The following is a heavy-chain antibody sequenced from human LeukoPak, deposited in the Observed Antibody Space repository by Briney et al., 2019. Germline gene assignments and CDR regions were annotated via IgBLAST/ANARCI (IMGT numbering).Heavy chain of an antibody. J-gene: IGHJ6*04. CDR2: IYHSGST. D-gene: IGHD6-19*01. Sequence: KPSETLSLTCAVSGGSISSSNWWSWVRQPPGKGLEWIGEIYHSGSTNYNPSLKSRVTISVDKSKNQFSLKLSSVTAADTAVYYCARGPKYSSGWYGYYGMDVWGKGTTVTVSS. CDR1: GGSISSSNW. V-gene: IGHV4-4*02. CDR3: ARGPKYSSGWYGYYGMDV.